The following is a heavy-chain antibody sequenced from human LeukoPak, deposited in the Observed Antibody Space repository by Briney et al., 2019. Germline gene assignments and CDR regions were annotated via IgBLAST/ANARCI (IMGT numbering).Heavy chain of an antibody. D-gene: IGHD2-2*01. CDR2: IKQDGTEK. J-gene: IGHJ4*02. CDR3: VRGPYALF. Sequence: GGSLRLSCAASGFTFSDYWLSWVRQAPGKGLEWVANIKQDGTEKNYVDSVTGRFTISRDNARNSLYLQMNSLRAEDTAVYYCVRGPYALFWGQGTLVSVSS. CDR1: GFTFSDYW. V-gene: IGHV3-7*01.